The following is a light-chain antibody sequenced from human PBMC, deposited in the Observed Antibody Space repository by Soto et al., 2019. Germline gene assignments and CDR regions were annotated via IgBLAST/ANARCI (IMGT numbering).Light chain of an antibody. CDR3: QSYNDWPFT. CDR2: GAS. V-gene: IGKV3-15*01. J-gene: IGKJ2*01. CDR1: ESLRTY. Sequence: EIVMTQSPATLSVSPGERVTLSCRASESLRTYLAWYQQKPGQAPRLLIYGASTKATGIPARFSGSGSATDFTLTISSLQSEDFAVYYCQSYNDWPFTFGQWNKLEI.